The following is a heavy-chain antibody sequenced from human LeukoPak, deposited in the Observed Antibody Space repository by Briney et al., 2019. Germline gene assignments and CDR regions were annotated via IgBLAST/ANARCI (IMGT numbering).Heavy chain of an antibody. CDR3: ARGSDGIIDY. V-gene: IGHV3-13*01. CDR2: IGTAGDT. J-gene: IGHJ4*02. Sequence: PGGSLRLSCAASGFTFSSYDMHWVRQATGEGLEWVSAIGTAGDTYYPGSVKGRFTNSRENAKNSLYLQMNSLRAGDTAVYYCARGSDGIIDYWGQGTLVTVSS. D-gene: IGHD1-14*01. CDR1: GFTFSSYD.